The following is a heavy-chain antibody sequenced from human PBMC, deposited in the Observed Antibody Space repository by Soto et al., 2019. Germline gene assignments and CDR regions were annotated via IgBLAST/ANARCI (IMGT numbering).Heavy chain of an antibody. Sequence: QVQVVESGGGVVQPGRSLTLSCAASGFTFSSYAMHWVRQAPGKGLEWMAVIWYDGSNEYYADSVKGRFTISRDNSKNPLYLQMNSLRVEDTAVYYCARESERLLGYWGQGTLVTVSS. V-gene: IGHV3-30*04. CDR1: GFTFSSYA. J-gene: IGHJ4*02. CDR2: IWYDGSNE. D-gene: IGHD3-3*01. CDR3: ARESERLLGY.